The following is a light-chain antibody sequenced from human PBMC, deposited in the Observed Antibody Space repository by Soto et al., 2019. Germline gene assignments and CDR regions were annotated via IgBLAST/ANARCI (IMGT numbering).Light chain of an antibody. CDR1: QDINKY. J-gene: IGKJ1*01. V-gene: IGKV1-39*01. Sequence: DIQMTQSPSSLPASVGDKVTITCQASQDINKYLNWYQQKPGKAPKLLIFDASNLETGVPSRFSAGGSGTEFTLTITSLQPEDFATYYCQQSYSAPWTFGQ. CDR2: DAS. CDR3: QQSYSAPWT.